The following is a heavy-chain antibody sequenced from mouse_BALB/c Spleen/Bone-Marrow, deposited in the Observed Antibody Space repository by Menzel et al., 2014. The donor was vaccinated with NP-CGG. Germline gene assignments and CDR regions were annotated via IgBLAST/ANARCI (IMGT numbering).Heavy chain of an antibody. D-gene: IGHD2-1*01. Sequence: EVQGVESGGGLVQPGGSLKLSCAASGFDFRRYWMSWVRQAPGKGLQWIGEINPDSRTINYTPSLKDKFIISRDDAKNPLYLQMTKGRSEDTALYYCARGGYYGHLDYWGQGTTLTVSS. J-gene: IGHJ2*01. CDR1: GFDFRRYW. V-gene: IGHV4-1*02. CDR3: ARGGYYGHLDY. CDR2: INPDSRTI.